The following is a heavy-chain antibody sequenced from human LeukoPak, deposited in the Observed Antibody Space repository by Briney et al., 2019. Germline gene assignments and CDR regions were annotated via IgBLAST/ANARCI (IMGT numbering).Heavy chain of an antibody. CDR1: GFTFSSYG. CDR3: ARIREEMATMGYYYDY. CDR2: IKEDGSET. Sequence: GGSLRLSCAASGFTFSSYGMHWVRQAPGKGLEWVANIKEDGSETYYVGSVKGRFTISRDNAKNSLYLQMNSLRAEDTAVYYCARIREEMATMGYYYDYWGQGTLVTVSS. V-gene: IGHV3-7*01. J-gene: IGHJ4*02. D-gene: IGHD5-24*01.